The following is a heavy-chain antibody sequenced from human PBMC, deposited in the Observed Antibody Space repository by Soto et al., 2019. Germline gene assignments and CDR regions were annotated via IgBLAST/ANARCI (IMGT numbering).Heavy chain of an antibody. Sequence: ASVKASCKASGYTFTSYDINWVRQATGQGLEWMGWMNPNSGNTGYAQKFQGRVTMTRNTSISTAYMELSSLRSEDTAVYYCARGRRYYGSGKRLYYFDYWGQGTLVTVSS. J-gene: IGHJ4*02. CDR2: MNPNSGNT. CDR3: ARGRRYYGSGKRLYYFDY. D-gene: IGHD3-10*01. CDR1: GYTFTSYD. V-gene: IGHV1-8*01.